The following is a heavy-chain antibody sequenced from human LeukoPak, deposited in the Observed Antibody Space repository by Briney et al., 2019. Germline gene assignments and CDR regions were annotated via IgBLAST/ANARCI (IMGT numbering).Heavy chain of an antibody. Sequence: GGSLRLSCAASGFTFGNAWMSWVRQAPGKGLEWVGRIKSKTDGGTTDYAAPVKGRFTISRDDSKNTLYLQMNSLKTEDTAVYYCTAVLTIFGLYYFDYWGQGTLVTVSS. CDR3: TAVLTIFGLYYFDY. CDR2: IKSKTDGGTT. V-gene: IGHV3-15*01. D-gene: IGHD3-9*01. CDR1: GFTFGNAW. J-gene: IGHJ4*02.